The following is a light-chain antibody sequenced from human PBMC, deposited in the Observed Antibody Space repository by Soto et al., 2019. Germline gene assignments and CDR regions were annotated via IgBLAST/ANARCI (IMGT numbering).Light chain of an antibody. CDR1: QSVSSSY. J-gene: IGKJ1*01. Sequence: EIVLTQSPGTLSLSPGERATLSRRASQSVSSSYLSWYQHKPGQAPRLLFYAASSRAAGVPDRFSGSGSGTDFTLTINRLEPEDFAVYYCQHYGNAPTFGQGTKVDIK. V-gene: IGKV3-20*01. CDR2: AAS. CDR3: QHYGNAPT.